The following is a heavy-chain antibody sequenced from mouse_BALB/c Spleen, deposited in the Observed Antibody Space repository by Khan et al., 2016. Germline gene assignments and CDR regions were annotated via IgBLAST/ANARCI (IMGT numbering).Heavy chain of an antibody. J-gene: IGHJ3*01. D-gene: IGHD2-4*01. Sequence: VQLKESGAELVKPGASVKLSCTASGFNIKDTYIHWVKQRPEQGLEWIGRIDHANDNTKYDPRFQGKATITADTYSNTAYLQLSSLTSEDTAVYYCASGIYDYGFAYWGQGTLVTVSA. CDR2: IDHANDNT. V-gene: IGHV14-3*02. CDR3: ASGIYDYGFAY. CDR1: GFNIKDTY.